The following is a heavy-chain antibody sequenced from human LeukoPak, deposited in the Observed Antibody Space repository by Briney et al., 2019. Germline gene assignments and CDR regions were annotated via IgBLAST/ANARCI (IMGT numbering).Heavy chain of an antibody. CDR2: IYHSGNT. D-gene: IGHD1/OR15-1a*01. CDR3: ARQPSGTAAFDI. CDR1: GGSISNYY. V-gene: IGHV4-59*08. J-gene: IGHJ3*02. Sequence: SETLSLTCAVSGGSISNYYWSWIRQSPGKGLEWIAYIYHSGNTNYNPSFKSRVTISVDTSKNQFSLKLTSVAAADTAIYYCARQPSGTAAFDIWGQGTMVTVSS.